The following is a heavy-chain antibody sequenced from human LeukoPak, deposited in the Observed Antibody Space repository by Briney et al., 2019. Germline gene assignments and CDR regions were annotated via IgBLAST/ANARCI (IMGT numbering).Heavy chain of an antibody. D-gene: IGHD2-8*01. CDR1: GFTFSDYW. Sequence: PGGSLRLSCIASGFTFSDYWMSWVRQAPGKGLEWVAKIKPDGSEKYYVDSAKGRFSISRDNAKKSLYLQMNSLRVEDTAVYYCGRGGSQRVSSWGQGTLVTVSS. CDR2: IKPDGSEK. CDR3: GRGGSQRVSS. V-gene: IGHV3-7*01. J-gene: IGHJ4*02.